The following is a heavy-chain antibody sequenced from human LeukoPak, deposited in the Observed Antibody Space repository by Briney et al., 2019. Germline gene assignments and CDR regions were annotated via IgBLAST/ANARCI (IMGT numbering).Heavy chain of an antibody. CDR1: GFTFSDYS. CDR2: ISSGGST. Sequence: GGSLRLSCAASGFTFSDYSMNWVRQAPGKGLEWVSVISSGGSTYYADSVKGRFTISRDNSKNTVYLQMNSLRAEDTAVYYCARNRGLYLFDYWGQGTLVTVSS. V-gene: IGHV3-53*01. J-gene: IGHJ4*02. D-gene: IGHD1-14*01. CDR3: ARNRGLYLFDY.